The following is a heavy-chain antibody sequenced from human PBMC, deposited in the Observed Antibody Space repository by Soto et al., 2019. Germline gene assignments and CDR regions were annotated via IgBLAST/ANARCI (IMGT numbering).Heavy chain of an antibody. CDR3: AQGPVSSSWDGFDY. D-gene: IGHD6-13*01. J-gene: IGHJ4*02. V-gene: IGHV2-5*01. CDR2: IYWNDDK. CDR1: GFSLSTSGVG. Sequence: QITLKESGPTLVKPTQTLTLTCTFSGFSLSTSGVGVGWIRQPPGKALEWLALIYWNDDKRYSPSLKSRLTITKDTTKNQVVLTMTNMDPLDTATYDCAQGPVSSSWDGFDYCGQGTLVTVSS.